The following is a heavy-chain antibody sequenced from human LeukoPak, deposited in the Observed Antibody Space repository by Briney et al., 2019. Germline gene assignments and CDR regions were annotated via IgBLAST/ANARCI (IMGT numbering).Heavy chain of an antibody. Sequence: SETLSLTCTVSGGSISSYYWSWIRQPPGKGLEWIGYIYYNGNTNYNPSLKSRVTISVDTSKNQFSLKLSSVTAADTAVYYCARHRRDGYNYGFDYWGQGSLVTVSS. V-gene: IGHV4-59*08. J-gene: IGHJ4*02. D-gene: IGHD5-24*01. CDR2: IYYNGNT. CDR3: ARHRRDGYNYGFDY. CDR1: GGSISSYY.